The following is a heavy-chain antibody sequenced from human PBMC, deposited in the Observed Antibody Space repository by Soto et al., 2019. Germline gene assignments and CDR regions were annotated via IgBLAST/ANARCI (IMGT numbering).Heavy chain of an antibody. Sequence: PWWSLRLSCAASGFSFSSYAMHWARQAPGKGLEWVAVISYDGSNKYYADSVKGRFTISRDNSKNTLYLQMNSLRAEDTAVYYCARERDSVEYSSWPYYYYGMDVWGQGTTVTVYS. J-gene: IGHJ6*02. CDR3: ARERDSVEYSSWPYYYYGMDV. CDR1: GFSFSSYA. D-gene: IGHD6-6*01. V-gene: IGHV3-30-3*01. CDR2: ISYDGSNK.